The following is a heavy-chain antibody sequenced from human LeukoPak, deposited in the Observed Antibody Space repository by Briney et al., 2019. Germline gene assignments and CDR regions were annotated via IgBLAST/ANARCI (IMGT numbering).Heavy chain of an antibody. V-gene: IGHV3-30*03. D-gene: IGHD2-21*02. Sequence: PGRSLRLSCAASGFTFSSYGMHWVRQAPGKGLEWVAVISYDGSNKYYADSVKGRFTISRDNSKNTLYLQMGSLRAEDMAVYYCARDGERYCGGDCYLDYWGQGTLVTVSS. CDR3: ARDGERYCGGDCYLDY. CDR2: ISYDGSNK. J-gene: IGHJ4*02. CDR1: GFTFSSYG.